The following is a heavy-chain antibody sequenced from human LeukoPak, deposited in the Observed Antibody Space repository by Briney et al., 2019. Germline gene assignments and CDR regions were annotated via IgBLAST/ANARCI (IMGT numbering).Heavy chain of an antibody. CDR1: GGSITSGGYY. CDR3: ARAYGSGSASNRYFDY. J-gene: IGHJ4*02. Sequence: SETLSLTCTVSGGSITSGGYYWSWTRQHPDKGLVWIGYIYSSGTTFFNPSLKSRLTISLDTSEHQFSLNLKSVTAADTAIYYCARAYGSGSASNRYFDYWGQGALVTVSS. CDR2: IYSSGTT. V-gene: IGHV4-31*03. D-gene: IGHD3-10*01.